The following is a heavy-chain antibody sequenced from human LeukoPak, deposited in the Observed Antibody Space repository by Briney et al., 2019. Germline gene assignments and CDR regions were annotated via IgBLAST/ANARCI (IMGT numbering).Heavy chain of an antibody. V-gene: IGHV3-9*03. CDR3: AKDSGAEYSSSGYMDV. D-gene: IGHD6-6*01. CDR2: ISWNSGSI. Sequence: PGGSLRLSCAASGFTFDDYAMHWVRQAPGKGLEWVSGISWNSGSIGYADSVKGRFTISRDDAKNSLYLQMNSLRAEDMALYYCAKDSGAEYSSSGYMDVWGKGTTVTVSS. CDR1: GFTFDDYA. J-gene: IGHJ6*03.